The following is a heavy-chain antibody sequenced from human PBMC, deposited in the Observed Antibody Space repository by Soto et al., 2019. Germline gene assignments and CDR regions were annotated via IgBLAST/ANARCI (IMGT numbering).Heavy chain of an antibody. D-gene: IGHD1-26*01. CDR3: ARGGSLYWYFDL. J-gene: IGHJ2*01. CDR1: GYTFTSYA. V-gene: IGHV1-3*01. Sequence: ASVKVSCKASGYTFTSYAMHWVRQAPGQRLEWMGWINAGNGNTKYSQKFQGRVTITRDTSASTAYMELSSLRSEDTAVYYCARGGSLYWYFDLWGRGTLVTRLL. CDR2: INAGNGNT.